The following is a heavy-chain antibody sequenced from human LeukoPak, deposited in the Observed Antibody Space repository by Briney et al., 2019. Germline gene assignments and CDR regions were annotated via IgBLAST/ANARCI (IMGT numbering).Heavy chain of an antibody. D-gene: IGHD3-3*01. J-gene: IGHJ5*02. CDR2: IYYSGST. CDR3: ARGQSITIFGVAYNWFDP. Sequence: SETLSHTCTVSGGSISSSSYYWGWIRQPPGKGLEWIGSIYYSGSTYYNPSLKSRVTISVDTSKNQFSLKLSSVTAADTAVYYCARGQSITIFGVAYNWFDPWGQGTLVTVSS. CDR1: GGSISSSSYY. V-gene: IGHV4-39*07.